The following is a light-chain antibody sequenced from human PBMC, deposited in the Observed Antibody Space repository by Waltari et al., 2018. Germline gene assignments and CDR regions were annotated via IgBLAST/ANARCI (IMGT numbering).Light chain of an antibody. CDR1: SRAVGSYNL. CDR2: GVN. V-gene: IGLV2-23*02. J-gene: IGLJ3*02. CDR3: CSYAGTYFWV. Sequence: QSALTQPASVSGSPVQSIPFSRPGTSRAVGSYNLVSWFQQHPGKAPKLILYGVNTRPPGVSPRFSGSKSGNTASLTISGLLAEDEADYYCCSYAGTYFWVFGGGTKLTVL.